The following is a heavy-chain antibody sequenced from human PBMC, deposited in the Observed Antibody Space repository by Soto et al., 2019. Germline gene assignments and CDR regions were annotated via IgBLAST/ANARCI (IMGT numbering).Heavy chain of an antibody. CDR1: VGNSNSYS. CDR2: IVPLSGTP. CDR3: ARDWRQMSRGGFFDY. D-gene: IGHD3-16*01. Sequence: QVRLVQSGAEVKKPGSSVKLSCKVSVGNSNSYSIAWVRQAPGQGLQWLGTIVPLSGTPNHAQQFQARVTITADTSTNTAYLELSSLRSEDTAIYYCARDWRQMSRGGFFDYWGQGSLVTSSS. V-gene: IGHV1-69*06. J-gene: IGHJ4*02.